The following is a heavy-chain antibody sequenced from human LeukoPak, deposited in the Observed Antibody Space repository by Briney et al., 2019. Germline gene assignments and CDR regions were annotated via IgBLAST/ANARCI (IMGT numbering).Heavy chain of an antibody. CDR2: IYYGGST. CDR3: ARHQDCSGGSCYPEYYYGMDV. J-gene: IGHJ6*02. Sequence: ETLSLTCTXSGGSISSSSYYWGWIRQPPGKGLEWIGSIYYGGSTYYNPSLKSRVTISVDTSKNQFSLKLSSVTAADTAVYYCARHQDCSGGSCYPEYYYGMDVWGQGTTVTVSS. V-gene: IGHV4-39*01. D-gene: IGHD2-15*01. CDR1: GGSISSSSYY.